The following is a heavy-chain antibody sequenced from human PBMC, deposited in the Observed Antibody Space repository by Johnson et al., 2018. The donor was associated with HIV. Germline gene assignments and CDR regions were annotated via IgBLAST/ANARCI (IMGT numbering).Heavy chain of an antibody. CDR3: ARDASYGDYAFDI. Sequence: QVLLVESGGGVVQPGRSLRLSCAASGFAFSSYGMHWVRQAPGKGLEWVAVISYDGSNKYYADSVKGRFTISRDNSKTTLYLQMNSLRAEDTAVYYCARDASYGDYAFDIWGQGTMVTVSS. V-gene: IGHV3-30*03. CDR2: ISYDGSNK. D-gene: IGHD4-17*01. CDR1: GFAFSSYG. J-gene: IGHJ3*02.